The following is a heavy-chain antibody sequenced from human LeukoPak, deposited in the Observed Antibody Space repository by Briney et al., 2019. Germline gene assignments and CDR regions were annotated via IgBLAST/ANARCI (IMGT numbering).Heavy chain of an antibody. CDR3: AKDQRSTTGRLGWFDP. CDR2: ISSSSSYI. J-gene: IGHJ5*02. V-gene: IGHV3-21*04. Sequence: GGSLRLSCAAPGFTFSSYSMNWVRQAPGKGLEWVSSISSSSSYIYYADSVKGRFTISRDNAKNSLYLQMNSLRAEDTAVYYCAKDQRSTTGRLGWFDPWGQGTLVTVSS. CDR1: GFTFSSYS. D-gene: IGHD4-17*01.